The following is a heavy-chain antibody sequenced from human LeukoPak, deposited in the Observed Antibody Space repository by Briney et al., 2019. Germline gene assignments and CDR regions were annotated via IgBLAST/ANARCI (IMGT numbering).Heavy chain of an antibody. CDR2: ISISSSYI. D-gene: IGHD3-22*01. J-gene: IGHJ3*02. V-gene: IGHV3-21*01. Sequence: GGSLRLSCAASGFAFSSYYMNWVRQPPGKGLEWVSSISISSSYIYYADSVKGRFTISRDNAKNSLYLQMNSLRAEDTALYFCARDRHYHDSSASDLDASDIWGQGTMVTVSS. CDR3: ARDRHYHDSSASDLDASDI. CDR1: GFAFSSYY.